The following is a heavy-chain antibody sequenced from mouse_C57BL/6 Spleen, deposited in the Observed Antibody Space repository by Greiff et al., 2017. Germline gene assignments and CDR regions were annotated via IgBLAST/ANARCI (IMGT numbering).Heavy chain of an antibody. CDR1: GYAFSSSW. CDR2: IYPGDGAT. CDR3: ARSPLWLREGSYWYFDV. D-gene: IGHD2-2*01. J-gene: IGHJ1*03. Sequence: QVQLKESGPELVKPGASVTISCKASGYAFSSSWMHWVQQRPGKGLEWLGLIYPGDGATNYNGKFKGKAILTADKSSSTAYMQLSSLTSEDSAVYFCARSPLWLREGSYWYFDVWGTGTTVTVSS. V-gene: IGHV1-82*01.